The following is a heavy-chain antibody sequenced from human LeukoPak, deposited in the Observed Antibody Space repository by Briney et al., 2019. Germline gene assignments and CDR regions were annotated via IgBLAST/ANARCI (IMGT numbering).Heavy chain of an antibody. Sequence: PGGSLRLSCAASGFTFDDYAMHWVRQAPGKGLEWVSLISGDGGSTYYADSVKGRFTISRDNSKNSLYLQMNSLRTEDTALYYCAKDYTKPSQLWFGPYYYYYGMDVWGQGTTVTVSS. CDR1: GFTFDDYA. V-gene: IGHV3-43*02. CDR3: AKDYTKPSQLWFGPYYYYYGMDV. D-gene: IGHD3-10*01. J-gene: IGHJ6*02. CDR2: ISGDGGST.